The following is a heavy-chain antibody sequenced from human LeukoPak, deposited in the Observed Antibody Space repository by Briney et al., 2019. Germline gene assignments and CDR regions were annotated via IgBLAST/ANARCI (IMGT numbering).Heavy chain of an antibody. CDR1: GFVFDDYP. CDR3: AKDIGAETIFGVEF. Sequence: GGSLRLSCAASGFVFDDYPMHWVRQVPGKGLEWVSAISWDGDSTYYTDSVKGRFTISRDNSKSSLYLQMNSLKIEDTALYYCAKDIGAETIFGVEFWGQGTQVTVSS. V-gene: IGHV3-43*01. J-gene: IGHJ4*02. D-gene: IGHD3-3*01. CDR2: ISWDGDST.